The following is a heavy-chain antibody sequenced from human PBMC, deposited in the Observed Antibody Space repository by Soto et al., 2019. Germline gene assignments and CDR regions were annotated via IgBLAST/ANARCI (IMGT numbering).Heavy chain of an antibody. CDR1: GFTFSSYG. D-gene: IGHD3-10*02. Sequence: GESLKISCAASGFTFSSYGMHWVRQAPGKGLEWAAVISYDGNNKYYAESVKGRFTISRDTSKNTLYLQMNSLRPEDTAMYYCVADYVATDTFDIWGRGTMVTVSS. CDR2: ISYDGNNK. V-gene: IGHV3-30*03. CDR3: VADYVATDTFDI. J-gene: IGHJ3*02.